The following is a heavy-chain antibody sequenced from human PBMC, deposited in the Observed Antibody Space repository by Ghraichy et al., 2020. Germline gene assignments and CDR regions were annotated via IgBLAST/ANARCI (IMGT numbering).Heavy chain of an antibody. CDR2: IYHGGST. D-gene: IGHD2-15*01. Sequence: SETLSLTCAVSGDSISSSNWWSWLRQPPEKGLEWIGEIYHGGSTSYNPSLKSRVSISADNSQNQFSLKLTPVTAADTAIYYCARGLGYCSGAYCYTYFDYWGQGTLVTVSS. J-gene: IGHJ4*02. CDR1: GDSISSSNW. CDR3: ARGLGYCSGAYCYTYFDY. V-gene: IGHV4-4*02.